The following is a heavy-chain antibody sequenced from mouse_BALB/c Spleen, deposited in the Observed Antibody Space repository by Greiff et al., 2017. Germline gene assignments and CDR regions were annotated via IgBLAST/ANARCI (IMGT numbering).Heavy chain of an antibody. J-gene: IGHJ4*01. CDR3: ARHGNYAMDY. CDR1: GFTFSSYT. Sequence: EVQLQESGGGLVQPGGSLKLSCAASGFTFSSYTMSWVRQTPEKRLEWVAYISNGGGITYYPDTVKGRFTISRDNAKNTLYLQMSSLKSEDTAMYYCARHGNYAMDYWGQGSSVTVSA. V-gene: IGHV5-12-2*01. CDR2: ISNGGGIT. D-gene: IGHD1-1*02.